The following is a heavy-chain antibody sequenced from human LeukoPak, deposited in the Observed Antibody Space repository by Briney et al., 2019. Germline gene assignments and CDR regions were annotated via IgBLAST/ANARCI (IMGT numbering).Heavy chain of an antibody. Sequence: SETLSLTCTVSGGSISSYYWSWIRQPPGKGLEWIGYIYYSGNTNYNPSLKSRVTISVDTSKNQFSLKLSSVTAADTAVYYCARALYGSGSYWFDYWGQGTLVTVSS. CDR1: GGSISSYY. V-gene: IGHV4-59*01. J-gene: IGHJ4*02. CDR2: IYYSGNT. D-gene: IGHD3-10*01. CDR3: ARALYGSGSYWFDY.